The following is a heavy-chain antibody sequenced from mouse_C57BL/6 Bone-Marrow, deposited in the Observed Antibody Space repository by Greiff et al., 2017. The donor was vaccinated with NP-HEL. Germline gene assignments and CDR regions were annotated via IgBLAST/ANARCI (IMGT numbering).Heavy chain of an antibody. D-gene: IGHD1-1*01. CDR2: FYPGSGSI. J-gene: IGHJ1*03. Sequence: VVKPGASVKLSCKASGYPFTEYTIHWVKQRSGQGLEWIGWFYPGSGSIKYNEKFKDKATLTADKSSSTVYMELSRLTSEDSAVYFSARHEETHYYYGSSYSYFDVWGTGTTVTVSS. CDR1: GYPFTEYT. V-gene: IGHV1-62-2*01. CDR3: ARHEETHYYYGSSYSYFDV.